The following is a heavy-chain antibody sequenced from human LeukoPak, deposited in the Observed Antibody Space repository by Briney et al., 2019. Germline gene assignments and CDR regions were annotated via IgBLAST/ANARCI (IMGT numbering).Heavy chain of an antibody. V-gene: IGHV3-11*01. J-gene: IGHJ4*02. CDR1: GFTFSDFY. Sequence: PGGSLRLSCAASGFTFSDFYMTWIRQAPGKGLEWVSYISSSGSTIYYADSVKGRFTISRDNAKNSLYLQMNSLGAEDTAVYYCARVWYSGSYPVNYWGQGTLVTVSS. CDR2: ISSSGSTI. D-gene: IGHD1-26*01. CDR3: ARVWYSGSYPVNY.